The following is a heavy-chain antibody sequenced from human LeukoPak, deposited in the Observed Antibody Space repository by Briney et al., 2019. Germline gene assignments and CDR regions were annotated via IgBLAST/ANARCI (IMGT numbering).Heavy chain of an antibody. CDR1: GFTFGDYA. D-gene: IGHD4-17*01. J-gene: IGHJ4*02. Sequence: GGSLRLSCTASGFTFGDYAMSWFRQAPGKGLEWVGFIRSKAYGGTTEYAASVKGRFTISRDDSKSIAYLQMNSLKTEDTAVYYCTRDQDDYGDQRYFDYWGQGTLVTVSS. V-gene: IGHV3-49*03. CDR3: TRDQDDYGDQRYFDY. CDR2: IRSKAYGGTT.